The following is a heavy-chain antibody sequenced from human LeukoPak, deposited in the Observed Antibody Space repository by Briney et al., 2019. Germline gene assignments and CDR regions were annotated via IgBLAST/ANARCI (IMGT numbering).Heavy chain of an antibody. J-gene: IGHJ6*03. CDR2: ISYDGNNK. V-gene: IGHV3-30*04. D-gene: IGHD2-21*01. Sequence: PGRSLRLSCAASGFTFSSYAMHWVRQAPGKGLEWVAVISYDGNNKYYADSVKGRFTISRDNSKNTLYLQMNSLRAEDTAVYYCAREVMDYMDVWGKGTTVTVSS. CDR1: GFTFSSYA. CDR3: AREVMDYMDV.